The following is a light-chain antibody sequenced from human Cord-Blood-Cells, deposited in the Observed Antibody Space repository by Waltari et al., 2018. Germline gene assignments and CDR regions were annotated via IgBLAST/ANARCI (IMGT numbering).Light chain of an antibody. CDR1: SSDVGGYNL. J-gene: IGLJ3*02. CDR3: CSYAGSSTWV. CDR2: EGS. Sequence: SALTQPASVSGSPGQSITISCTGTSSDVGGYNLVSWYHQHPGKAPKLMIYEGSKRPSGVSNRCSGSKSGNTAALTISGLQAEDEADYYCCSYAGSSTWVFGGGTKLTVL. V-gene: IGLV2-23*01.